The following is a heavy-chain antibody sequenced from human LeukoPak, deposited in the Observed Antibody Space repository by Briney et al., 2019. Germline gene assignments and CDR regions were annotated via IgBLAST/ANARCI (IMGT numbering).Heavy chain of an antibody. CDR1: GSTFKNFG. Sequence: GGSLRLSCAASGSTFKNFGMHWVRQAPGKGLEWVAFIRYDGSNKYYADSVKGRFTISRDNSKNTLYLQMNSLRAEDTAVYYCAKDDWVIAAAVRLYYYYYGMDVWGQGTTVTVSS. D-gene: IGHD6-13*01. V-gene: IGHV3-30*02. CDR3: AKDDWVIAAAVRLYYYYYGMDV. J-gene: IGHJ6*02. CDR2: IRYDGSNK.